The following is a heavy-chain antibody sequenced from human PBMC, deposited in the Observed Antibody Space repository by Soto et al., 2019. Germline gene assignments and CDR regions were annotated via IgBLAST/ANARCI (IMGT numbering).Heavy chain of an antibody. D-gene: IGHD2-2*01. V-gene: IGHV4-4*02. J-gene: IGHJ5*02. Sequence: SETLSLTCAVSGGSISSSNWWSWVRQPPGKGLEWIGEIYHSGSTNYNPSLKSRVTISVDKSKNLFSLKLSSVTAADTAVYYCARRHCISTSCYHNWFDPWGQGTLVTVSS. CDR1: GGSISSSNW. CDR3: ARRHCISTSCYHNWFDP. CDR2: IYHSGST.